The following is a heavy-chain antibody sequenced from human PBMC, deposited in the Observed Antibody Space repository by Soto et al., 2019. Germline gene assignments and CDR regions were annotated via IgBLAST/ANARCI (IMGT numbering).Heavy chain of an antibody. CDR3: AKSVFGVVETDAFDI. V-gene: IGHV3-23*01. D-gene: IGHD3-3*01. Sequence: GGSLRLSCAASGFTFSSYAMSWVRQAPGKGLEWVSAISGSGGSTYYADSVKGRSTISRDNSKNTLYLQMNSLRAEDTAVYYCAKSVFGVVETDAFDIWGQGTMVTVSS. CDR2: ISGSGGST. J-gene: IGHJ3*02. CDR1: GFTFSSYA.